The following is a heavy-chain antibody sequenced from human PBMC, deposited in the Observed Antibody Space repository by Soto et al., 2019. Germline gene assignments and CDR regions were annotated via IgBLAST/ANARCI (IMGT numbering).Heavy chain of an antibody. Sequence: SETLSLTCTVSGGSVSSSSYYWGWVRQPPGKGLEWIGSVYYSGSTYYNPSLESRVTISVDKSKNQFSMKLRSVTAADSAVYYCARTTYCSGGSCYSSASTHFDYWGQGTLVTVSS. CDR1: GGSVSSSSYY. D-gene: IGHD2-15*01. J-gene: IGHJ4*02. V-gene: IGHV4-39*01. CDR3: ARTTYCSGGSCYSSASTHFDY. CDR2: VYYSGST.